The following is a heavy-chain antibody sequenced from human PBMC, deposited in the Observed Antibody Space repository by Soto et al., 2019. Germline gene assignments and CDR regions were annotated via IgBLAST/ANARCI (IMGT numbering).Heavy chain of an antibody. CDR3: AKVGYCSGGSCYDAIDY. J-gene: IGHJ4*02. Sequence: EVQLLESGGGLVQPGGSLRLSCAASGFTFSSYAMSWVRQAPGKGLEWVSAISGSGGSTYYADSVKGRFTISRDNSKNTLYLQMNSLRAKDTAVYYCAKVGYCSGGSCYDAIDYWGQGTLVTVSS. V-gene: IGHV3-23*01. CDR2: ISGSGGST. CDR1: GFTFSSYA. D-gene: IGHD2-15*01.